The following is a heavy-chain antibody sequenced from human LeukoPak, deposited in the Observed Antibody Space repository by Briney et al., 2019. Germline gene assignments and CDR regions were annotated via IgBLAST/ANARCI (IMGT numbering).Heavy chain of an antibody. Sequence: SETLSLTCTVSGASISNSRYYWGWIRQPPGKGLEWVASIFYSRGTDFNPSLKSRVTISVDTSKDQFFLNLNSVTAADTAVYFCARPVEMSAYFQFWGQGTLVSVSS. CDR1: GASISNSRYY. V-gene: IGHV4-39*01. D-gene: IGHD5-24*01. CDR2: IFYSRGT. J-gene: IGHJ1*01. CDR3: ARPVEMSAYFQF.